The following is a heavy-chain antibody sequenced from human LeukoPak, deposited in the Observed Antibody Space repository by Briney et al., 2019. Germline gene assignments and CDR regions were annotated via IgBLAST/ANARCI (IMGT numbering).Heavy chain of an antibody. CDR3: ARWKMELQRNAFDF. Sequence: PGGSLRLSCAASGFTFRTYWMSWIRQAPGKGPEWVADTSRDGSEEYYVQSVKGRFTVSRDNAQNAVFLQMTNLRVEDTAVYYCARWKMELQRNAFDFWGQGTVVTVSS. J-gene: IGHJ3*01. CDR1: GFTFRTYW. CDR2: TSRDGSEE. D-gene: IGHD1-26*01. V-gene: IGHV3-7*01.